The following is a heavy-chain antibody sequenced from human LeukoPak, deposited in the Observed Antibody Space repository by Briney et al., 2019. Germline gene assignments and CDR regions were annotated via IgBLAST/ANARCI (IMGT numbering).Heavy chain of an antibody. Sequence: EGSLRLSCAASGFTFSSYAMSWVRQAPGKGLEWVSAISGSGGSTYYADSVKGRFTISRDNSKNTLYLQMNSLRAEDTAVYYCASRGYCSSTSCQHFDYWGQGTLVTVSS. D-gene: IGHD2-2*01. J-gene: IGHJ4*02. CDR2: ISGSGGST. V-gene: IGHV3-23*01. CDR3: ASRGYCSSTSCQHFDY. CDR1: GFTFSSYA.